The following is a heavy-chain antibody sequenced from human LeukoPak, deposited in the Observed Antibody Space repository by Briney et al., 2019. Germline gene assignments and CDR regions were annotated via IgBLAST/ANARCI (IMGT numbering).Heavy chain of an antibody. J-gene: IGHJ4*02. V-gene: IGHV4-59*08. CDR3: ARGDPYYYDGSGFDY. CDR2: IYYSGSS. CDR1: GGSISTYY. Sequence: PSETLSLTCTVSGGSISTYYWSWVRQPPGKGLEWIGYIYYSGSSTYNPSLKSRVTISVDTSKNQFSLKLSSVTAADTAVYYCARGDPYYYDGSGFDYWGQGTLVTVSS. D-gene: IGHD3-22*01.